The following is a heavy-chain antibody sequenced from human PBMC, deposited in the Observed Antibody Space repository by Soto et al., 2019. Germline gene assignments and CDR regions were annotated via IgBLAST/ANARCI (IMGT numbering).Heavy chain of an antibody. CDR1: GLTFSGAA. J-gene: IGHJ4*02. D-gene: IGHD4-17*01. Sequence: EVQLVESGGGLVQPGGSLKLSCAVSGLTFSGAAMHWVRQASGKGLEWVGRIRSKSNSYATAYAASVKGRFTISREDSKNTAYLQMNSLKTEDTAVYYCTRGYCDYVREYWGQGTLVTVSS. V-gene: IGHV3-73*01. CDR3: TRGYCDYVREY. CDR2: IRSKSNSYAT.